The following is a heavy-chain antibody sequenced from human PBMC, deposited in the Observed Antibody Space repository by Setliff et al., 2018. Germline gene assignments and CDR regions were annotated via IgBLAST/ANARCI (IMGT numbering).Heavy chain of an antibody. Sequence: ASVKVSCKASGYTLSKYYMHWVRQAPGQGLEWMGIINPSGGLTKYAQKFQGRVTMTSDTSTNTVYLEVSSLRSGDTAVYFCARDRFYNSWSGTSITAPHDAFDIWGQGTMVTVS. CDR2: INPSGGLT. CDR3: ARDRFYNSWSGTSITAPHDAFDI. J-gene: IGHJ3*02. D-gene: IGHD3-3*01. V-gene: IGHV1-46*03. CDR1: GYTLSKYY.